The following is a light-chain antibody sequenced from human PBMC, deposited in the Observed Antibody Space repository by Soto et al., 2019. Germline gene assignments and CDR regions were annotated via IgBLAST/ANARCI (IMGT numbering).Light chain of an antibody. V-gene: IGKV3-15*01. CDR2: GAS. CDR3: QQYDDCTKT. J-gene: IGKJ1*01. Sequence: EIVMTQSPATLSMSSGERATLSCRASQSVSNNLAWYQQKPGQAPRLLIYGASTRATGIPATFSGSGSATEFTLTISSLHSVDFAVYYCQQYDDCTKTFGQGT. CDR1: QSVSNN.